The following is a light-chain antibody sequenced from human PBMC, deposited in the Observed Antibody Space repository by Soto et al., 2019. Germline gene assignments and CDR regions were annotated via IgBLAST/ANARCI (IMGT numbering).Light chain of an antibody. Sequence: QSVLTQPASVSGSPGQSITISCTGTSSDVGSYNLVSWYQQHPGKAPKLMIYEGSKRPSGVSNRFSGSKSGNTASLTISGLQAEDEADYYCCSYAGSSNFYVVFGGGTKLTVL. CDR3: CSYAGSSNFYVV. J-gene: IGLJ2*01. CDR1: SSDVGSYNL. V-gene: IGLV2-23*03. CDR2: EGS.